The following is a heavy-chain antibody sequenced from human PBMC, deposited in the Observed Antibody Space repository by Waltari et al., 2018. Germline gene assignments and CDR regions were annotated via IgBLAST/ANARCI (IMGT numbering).Heavy chain of an antibody. CDR2: ISSSGSTI. CDR1: GFTFSSYE. Sequence: EVQLVESGGGLVQPGGSLRLSCAASGFTFSSYEMNWVRQTPGKGLEWVSYISSSGSTIYYADSVKGRFTISRGNAKNALYLQMNSLRAEDTAVDYCASLVGDYYDSPEVDYFDYWGQGTLVTVSS. V-gene: IGHV3-48*03. J-gene: IGHJ4*02. D-gene: IGHD3-22*01. CDR3: ASLVGDYYDSPEVDYFDY.